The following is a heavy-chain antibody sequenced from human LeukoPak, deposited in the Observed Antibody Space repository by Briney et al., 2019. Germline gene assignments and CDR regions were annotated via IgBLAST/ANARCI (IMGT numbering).Heavy chain of an antibody. Sequence: SETLSLTCTVSGGSISSYYWSWIRQPPGKGLEWIGYIYYSGSTYYNPSLKSRVTISVDTSKNQFSLKLSSVTAADTAVYYCATYYYGSGSYQNAFDIWGQGTMVTVSS. D-gene: IGHD3-10*01. CDR3: ATYYYGSGSYQNAFDI. J-gene: IGHJ3*02. CDR1: GGSISSYY. CDR2: IYYSGST. V-gene: IGHV4-59*06.